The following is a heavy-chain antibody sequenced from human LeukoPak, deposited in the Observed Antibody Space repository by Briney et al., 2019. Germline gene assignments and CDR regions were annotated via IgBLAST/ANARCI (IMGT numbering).Heavy chain of an antibody. V-gene: IGHV1-46*01. D-gene: IGHD6-13*01. CDR1: GYTFTSYY. CDR3: ARRFQQLVLRRGRDWFDP. Sequence: GASVKVSCKASGYTFTSYYMHWVRQAPGQGLEWMGIINPSGGSTSYAQKFQGRVTMTRDMSTSTVYMELSSLRSEDTAVYYCARRFQQLVLRRGRDWFDPWGQGTLVTVSS. CDR2: INPSGGST. J-gene: IGHJ5*02.